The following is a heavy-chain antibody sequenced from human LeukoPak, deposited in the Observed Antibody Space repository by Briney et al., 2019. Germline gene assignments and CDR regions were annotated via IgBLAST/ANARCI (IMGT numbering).Heavy chain of an antibody. J-gene: IGHJ4*02. CDR1: GGSISSGSYY. CDR2: IYTSGST. Sequence: SETLSLTCTVSGGSISSGSYYWSWIRQPAGKGLEWIGRIYTSGSTNYNPSLKSRVTISVNTSKNQFSLKLSSVTAADTAVYYCARARCSSTSCYGDWDYWGQGTLVTVSS. V-gene: IGHV4-61*02. CDR3: ARARCSSTSCYGDWDY. D-gene: IGHD2-2*01.